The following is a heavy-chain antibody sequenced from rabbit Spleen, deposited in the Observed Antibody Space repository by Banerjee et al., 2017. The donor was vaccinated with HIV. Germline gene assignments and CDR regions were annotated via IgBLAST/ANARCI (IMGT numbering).Heavy chain of an antibody. CDR1: GFSFSSSYW. V-gene: IGHV1S45*01. D-gene: IGHD8-1*01. J-gene: IGHJ6*01. CDR2: IYAGSSGST. Sequence: QEQLEESGGDLVKPEGSLTLTCTASGFSFSSSYWICWVRQAPGKGLEWIACIYAGSSGSTYYASWAKGRFTISKTSSTTVTLQVSSLTAADTATYFCARDTGSSFSSYGMDLWGPGTLVTVS. CDR3: ARDTGSSFSSYGMDL.